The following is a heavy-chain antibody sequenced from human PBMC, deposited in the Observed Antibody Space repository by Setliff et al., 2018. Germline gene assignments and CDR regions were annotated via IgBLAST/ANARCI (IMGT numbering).Heavy chain of an antibody. CDR1: GGSISGGGYY. V-gene: IGHV4-34*01. J-gene: IGHJ4*02. D-gene: IGHD5-18*01. CDR3: AKDLGNTYGRENFFDS. CDR2: INHSGST. Sequence: SETLSLTCTVSGGSISGGGYYWSWIRQPPGKGLEWIGEINHSGSTNYNPSLKSRVTISVDKSKNQFSLKLSSVTAADTAVYYCAKDLGNTYGRENFFDSWGQGTLVTVSS.